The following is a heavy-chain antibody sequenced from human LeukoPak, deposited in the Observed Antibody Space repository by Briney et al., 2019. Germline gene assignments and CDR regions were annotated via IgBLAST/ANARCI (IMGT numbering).Heavy chain of an antibody. J-gene: IGHJ6*02. CDR2: IRSSSSTI. CDR3: ARDVRGYDFWSGYSYYGMDV. D-gene: IGHD3-3*01. Sequence: GGSLRLSCAASGFTFSSYSMNWVRQAPGKGLEWVSYIRSSSSTIYYADSVKGRFTISRDNAKNSLYLQMNSLRDEDTAVYYCARDVRGYDFWSGYSYYGMDVWGQGTTVTVSS. CDR1: GFTFSSYS. V-gene: IGHV3-48*02.